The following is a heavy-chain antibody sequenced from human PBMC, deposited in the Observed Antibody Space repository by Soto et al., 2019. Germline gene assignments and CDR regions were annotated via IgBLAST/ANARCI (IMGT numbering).Heavy chain of an antibody. D-gene: IGHD4-17*01. Sequence: QVQLVESGGGVVQPERSLRLSCAASGFTFSSYAMHWVRQAPGKGLEWVAVISYDGSNKYYADSVKGRFTISRDNSKNTLYLQMNSLRVEEEALYFCAKGLYGDYVNGAFDIWGQGTMVTVSS. CDR1: GFTFSSYA. CDR3: AKGLYGDYVNGAFDI. V-gene: IGHV3-30-3*01. CDR2: ISYDGSNK. J-gene: IGHJ3*02.